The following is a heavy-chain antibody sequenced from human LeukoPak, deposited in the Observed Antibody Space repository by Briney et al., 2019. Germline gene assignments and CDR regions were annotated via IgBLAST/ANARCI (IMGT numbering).Heavy chain of an antibody. V-gene: IGHV3-21*01. CDR1: GFHFISYN. D-gene: IGHD6-13*01. CDR2: ISSSSSYI. Sequence: GGALLLSCAASGFHFISYNMNWARPAPGEGLEGGSSISSSSSYIYYADSVKGRFTISRDNAKNSLYLQMNSLRAEDTAVYYCASPYSSRWYELCYWGQGTLVTVSS. CDR3: ASPYSSRWYELCY. J-gene: IGHJ4*02.